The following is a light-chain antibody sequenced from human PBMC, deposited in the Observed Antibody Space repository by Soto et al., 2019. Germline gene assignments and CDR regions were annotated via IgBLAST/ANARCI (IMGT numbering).Light chain of an antibody. V-gene: IGKV1-39*01. CDR1: QFISTY. CDR2: AAY. Sequence: DIQMTQSPSSLSASVGDRVTITCRASQFISTYLNWYQQKPGKAPKLLVYAAYTVESGVPSRFSGSGSGTDFTLTISSLQLEDFATYYCQQSHSSPDTFGQGTKLGIK. CDR3: QQSHSSPDT. J-gene: IGKJ2*01.